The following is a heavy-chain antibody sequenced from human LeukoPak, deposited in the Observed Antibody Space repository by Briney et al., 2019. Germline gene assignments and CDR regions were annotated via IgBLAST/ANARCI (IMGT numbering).Heavy chain of an antibody. Sequence: PGGSLRLSCAVSGFTFGIYGMSWVRQAPGKGLEWVSAISDSGDSTYYADSAKGRFTISRDNSKNTLYLQMNSLRAEDTAEYYCAKDKVLRYFDWLFDLDYWGQGTLVTVSS. CDR1: GFTFGIYG. D-gene: IGHD3-9*01. V-gene: IGHV3-23*01. J-gene: IGHJ4*02. CDR3: AKDKVLRYFDWLFDLDY. CDR2: ISDSGDST.